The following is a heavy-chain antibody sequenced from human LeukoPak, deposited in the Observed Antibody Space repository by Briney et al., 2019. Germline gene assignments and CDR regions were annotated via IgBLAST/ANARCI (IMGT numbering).Heavy chain of an antibody. CDR1: GYTFTSYY. J-gene: IGHJ4*02. CDR3: ARGYCSSTSCYGDY. V-gene: IGHV1-2*02. Sequence: ASVKVSCKASGYTFTSYYMHWVRQAPGQGLEWMGWINPNSGGTNYAQKFQGRVTMTRDTSISTAYMELSRLRSDDTAVYYCARGYCSSTSCYGDYWGQGTLVTVSS. D-gene: IGHD2-2*01. CDR2: INPNSGGT.